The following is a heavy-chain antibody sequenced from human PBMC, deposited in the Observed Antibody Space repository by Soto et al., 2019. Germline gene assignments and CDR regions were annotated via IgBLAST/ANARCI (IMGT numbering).Heavy chain of an antibody. V-gene: IGHV4-39*01. CDR1: GGSISSSSYY. CDR3: ARRARVVVITSRAFDI. D-gene: IGHD3-22*01. Sequence: QLQLQESGPGLVKPSETLSLTCTVSGGSISSSSYYWGWIRQPPGKGLEWIGSIYYSGSTYYNPSLKSRVTISVDTSRNQFSLKLSSVTAADTAVYYCARRARVVVITSRAFDIWGQGTMVTVSS. J-gene: IGHJ3*02. CDR2: IYYSGST.